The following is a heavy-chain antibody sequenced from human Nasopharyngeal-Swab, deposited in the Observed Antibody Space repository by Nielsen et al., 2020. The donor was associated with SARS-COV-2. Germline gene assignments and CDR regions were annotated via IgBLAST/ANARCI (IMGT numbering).Heavy chain of an antibody. CDR2: ISSSSSYI. J-gene: IGHJ1*01. CDR3: ARVTGTPEYFQH. CDR1: GFTFSSYS. Sequence: LSLTCAASGFTFSSYSMNWVRQAPGKGLEWVSSISSSSSYIYYADSVKGRFTISRDNAKNSLYLQMNSLRAEDTAVYYCARVTGTPEYFQHWGQGTLVTVSS. D-gene: IGHD3-10*01. V-gene: IGHV3-21*01.